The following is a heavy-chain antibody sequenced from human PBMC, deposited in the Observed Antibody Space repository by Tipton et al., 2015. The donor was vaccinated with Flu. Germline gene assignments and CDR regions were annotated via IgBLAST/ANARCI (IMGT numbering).Heavy chain of an antibody. CDR3: ARGTTWGSFEH. J-gene: IGHJ4*02. CDR1: RYSLTIDY. V-gene: IGHV4-4*07. Sequence: TLSLTCTVSRYSLTIDYWNWIRQPAGKGLEWLGRIYGSGGTHYNPSLQGRITLSIDTARNQFSLILDSVTGADTAVYYWARGTTWGSFEHWGPGARVTVSS. CDR2: IYGSGGT. D-gene: IGHD7-27*01.